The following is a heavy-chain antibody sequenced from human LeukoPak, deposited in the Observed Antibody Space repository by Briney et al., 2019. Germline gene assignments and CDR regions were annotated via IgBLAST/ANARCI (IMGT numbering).Heavy chain of an antibody. D-gene: IGHD5/OR15-5a*01. CDR1: GDSISSDY. CDR3: ARRGVSTISWYFDL. Sequence: PSETLSLTCTVSGDSISSDYWSWLRQPPGKGLEWIGYMFYSGSTNYNPSLKSRVTISVDTSKNQFSLKLSSVTAADTAVYYCARRGVSTISWYFDLWGRGTLVTVSS. CDR2: MFYSGST. V-gene: IGHV4-59*08. J-gene: IGHJ2*01.